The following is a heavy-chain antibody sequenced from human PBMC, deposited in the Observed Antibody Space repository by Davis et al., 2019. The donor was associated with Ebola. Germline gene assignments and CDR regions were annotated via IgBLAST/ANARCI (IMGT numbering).Heavy chain of an antibody. CDR2: ISGSGGST. Sequence: GESLKISCAASGFTFSSYAMSWVRQAPGKGLEWVSAISGSGGSTYYADSVKGRFTISRDNSKNTLYLQMNSLRAEDTAVYYCARDLATVPYYYYYGMDVWGQGTTVTVSS. CDR1: GFTFSSYA. J-gene: IGHJ6*02. CDR3: ARDLATVPYYYYYGMDV. D-gene: IGHD4-11*01. V-gene: IGHV3-23*01.